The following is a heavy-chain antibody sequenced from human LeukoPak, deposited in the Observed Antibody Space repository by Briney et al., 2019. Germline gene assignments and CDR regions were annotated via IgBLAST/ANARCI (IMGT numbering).Heavy chain of an antibody. CDR3: ARDSVGGSYSY. J-gene: IGHJ4*02. Sequence: SETLSLTCTVSGGSISSYYWSWIRQPPGKGLEWIGYIYCSGSTNYNPSLKSRVTISVDTSKNQFSLKLSSVTAADTAVYYCARDSVGGSYSYWGQGTLVTVSS. D-gene: IGHD1-26*01. V-gene: IGHV4-59*01. CDR2: IYCSGST. CDR1: GGSISSYY.